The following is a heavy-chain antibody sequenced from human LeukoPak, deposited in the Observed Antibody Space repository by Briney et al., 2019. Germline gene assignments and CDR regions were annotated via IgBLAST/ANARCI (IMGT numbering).Heavy chain of an antibody. V-gene: IGHV4-4*02. CDR2: IYDGGNT. CDR1: GGSSSRNNW. Sequence: SETLSLTCAVSGGSSSRNNWWSWVRQPPGKGLEWIGEIYDGGNTNYNPSLKSRVTISVDKSKNQFSLKLSSVTAADTAVYHCARNQEKAFGIWGQGTMVTVSS. J-gene: IGHJ3*02. CDR3: ARNQEKAFGI.